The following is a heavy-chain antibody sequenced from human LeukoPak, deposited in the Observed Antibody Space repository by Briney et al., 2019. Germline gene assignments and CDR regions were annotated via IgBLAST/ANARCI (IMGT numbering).Heavy chain of an antibody. CDR2: ISGSGGST. Sequence: PGGSLRLSCAASGFTFTSYVMSWVRQAPGKGLEWVSDISGSGGSTYYADSVKGRFTISRDNSKNTLYLQMNSLRAEDTAVYYCAKNGDNYDYGMDVWGQGTTVTVSS. CDR1: GFTFTSYV. V-gene: IGHV3-23*01. CDR3: AKNGDNYDYGMDV. D-gene: IGHD2-21*02. J-gene: IGHJ6*02.